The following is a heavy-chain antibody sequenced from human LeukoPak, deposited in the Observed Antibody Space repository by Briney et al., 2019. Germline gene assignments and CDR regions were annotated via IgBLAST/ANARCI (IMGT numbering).Heavy chain of an antibody. CDR3: ARGHYGSGSYYMN. D-gene: IGHD3-10*01. Sequence: ASVKVSCKASGYTFTGYYMHWVRQAPGQGLEWMGWINPNSGGTDYAQKFQGRVTMTRDTSISTAYMELSRLRSDDTAVYYCARGHYGSGSYYMNWGQGTLVTVSS. CDR2: INPNSGGT. J-gene: IGHJ4*02. V-gene: IGHV1-2*02. CDR1: GYTFTGYY.